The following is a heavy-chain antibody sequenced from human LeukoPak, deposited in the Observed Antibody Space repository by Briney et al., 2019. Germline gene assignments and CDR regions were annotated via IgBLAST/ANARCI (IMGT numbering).Heavy chain of an antibody. J-gene: IGHJ4*02. D-gene: IGHD3-22*01. CDR1: GGSISSYY. V-gene: IGHV4-59*01. CDR2: IYYSGST. CDR3: ARESYYYDSSGYYCYFDY. Sequence: SETLSLTCTVSGGSISSYYWSWIRQPPGKGLEWIGYIYYSGSTNYNPSLKSRVTISVDTSKSQFSLKLRSATAADTAVYYCARESYYYDSSGYYCYFDYWGQGTLVTVSS.